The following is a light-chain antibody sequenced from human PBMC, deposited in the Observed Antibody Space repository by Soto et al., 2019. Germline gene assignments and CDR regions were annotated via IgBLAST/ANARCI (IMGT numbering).Light chain of an antibody. J-gene: IGKJ1*01. Sequence: EIVLTKSPGILSLSPGESDTLSCRARQSVSNDFLAWYQQKPGQAPRLLIYGASTRATDVPDRFSGSGSGADFTLTISRLEPEDLAVYYCQKYGSSPPRTFGKGNKVDIK. CDR2: GAS. CDR1: QSVSNDF. V-gene: IGKV3-20*01. CDR3: QKYGSSPPRT.